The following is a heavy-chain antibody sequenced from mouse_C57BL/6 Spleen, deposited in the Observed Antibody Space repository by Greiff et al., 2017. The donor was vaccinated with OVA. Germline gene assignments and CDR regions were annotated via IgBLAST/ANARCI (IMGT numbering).Heavy chain of an antibody. Sequence: VQVQQYGAELVKPGASVKMSCKASGYTFTSYWITWVKQRPGQGLEWIGDIYPGSGSTNYNEKFKSKATLTVDTSSSTAYMQLSSLTSEDSAVYYCARRTYGNPYYFDYWGQGTTLTVSS. CDR1: GYTFTSYW. D-gene: IGHD2-10*02. CDR3: ARRTYGNPYYFDY. CDR2: IYPGSGST. V-gene: IGHV1-55*01. J-gene: IGHJ2*01.